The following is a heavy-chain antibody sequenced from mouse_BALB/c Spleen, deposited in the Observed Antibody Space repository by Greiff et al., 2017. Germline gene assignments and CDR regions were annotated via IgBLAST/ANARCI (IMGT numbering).Heavy chain of an antibody. V-gene: IGHV5-9-3*01. CDR1: GFTFSSYA. Sequence: EVKVVESGGGLVKPGGSLKLSCAASGFTFSSYAMSWVRQTPEKRLEWVATISSGGSYTYYPDSVKGRFTISRDNAKNTLYLQMSSRRSEDTAMYYCASFYDGYPWFAYWGQGTLVTVSA. D-gene: IGHD2-3*01. J-gene: IGHJ3*01. CDR2: ISSGGSYT. CDR3: ASFYDGYPWFAY.